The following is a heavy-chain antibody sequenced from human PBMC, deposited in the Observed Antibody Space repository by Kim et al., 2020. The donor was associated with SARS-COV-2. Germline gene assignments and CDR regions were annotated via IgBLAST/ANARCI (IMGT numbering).Heavy chain of an antibody. J-gene: IGHJ6*01. Sequence: GGSLRLSCEAFGFMFKNYEMNWVRQVPGKGLEWLSSFSTGTPTIHYADSVKGRFTISRDNAKNSLYLQMNSLRAEDTALYYCARGVVVTEDENYRYYGMDVWGQGTTVTVSS. CDR2: FSTGTPTI. V-gene: IGHV3-48*03. D-gene: IGHD2-15*01. CDR1: GFMFKNYE. CDR3: ARGVVVTEDENYRYYGMDV.